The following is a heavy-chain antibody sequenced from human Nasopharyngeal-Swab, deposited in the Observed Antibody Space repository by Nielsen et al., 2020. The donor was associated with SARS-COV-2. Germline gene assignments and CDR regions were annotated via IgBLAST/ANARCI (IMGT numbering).Heavy chain of an antibody. V-gene: IGHV1-46*01. D-gene: IGHD2-2*01. Sequence: WVRQAPGQGLEWMGIINPSGGSTSYAQKFQGRVTMTTDTSTSTAYMELRSLRSDDTAVYYCASCSSTSCPPKYYYRDVWGKGTTVTVSS. CDR2: INPSGGST. CDR3: ASCSSTSCPPKYYYRDV. J-gene: IGHJ6*03.